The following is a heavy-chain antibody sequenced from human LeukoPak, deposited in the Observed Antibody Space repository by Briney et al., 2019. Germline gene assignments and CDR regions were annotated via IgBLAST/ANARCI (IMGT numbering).Heavy chain of an antibody. V-gene: IGHV3-23*01. CDR3: AKGPHSSSPRTDY. CDR2: ITGSGGGT. D-gene: IGHD6-6*01. CDR1: GLTFNNYA. Sequence: PGGSLRLSCAASGLTFNNYAMIWVRQAPGKGLEGVSFITGSGGGTYYIDSVKGRFTISRDNSKNTLYLEMNRLRAEDTAIYYCAKGPHSSSPRTDYWGQGTLVTVSS. J-gene: IGHJ4*02.